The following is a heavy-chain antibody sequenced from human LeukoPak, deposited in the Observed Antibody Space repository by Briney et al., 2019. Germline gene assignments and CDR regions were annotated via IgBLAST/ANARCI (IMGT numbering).Heavy chain of an antibody. CDR3: ATSEWSSGWYPQQSRY. V-gene: IGHV3-53*01. D-gene: IGHD6-19*01. Sequence: GGSLRLSCAASGFTVSSNYMSWVRQAPGKGLEWVSVIYSGGSTYYADSVKGRFTISRDNSKNTLYLQMNSLRAEDTAVYYCATSEWSSGWYPQQSRYWGQGTLVTVSS. CDR2: IYSGGST. J-gene: IGHJ4*02. CDR1: GFTVSSNY.